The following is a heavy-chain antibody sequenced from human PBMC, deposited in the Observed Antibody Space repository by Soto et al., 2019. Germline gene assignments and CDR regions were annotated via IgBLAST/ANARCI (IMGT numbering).Heavy chain of an antibody. J-gene: IGHJ4*02. Sequence: SETLSLTCSVSGGSIGISNFYWGWVRQSPGRGLEWIGSLYSARIAYYNPSLKSRVTISVDTSKNQFSLKLSSVTAADTAVYYCATIAIGSGAPDDWGQGTLVTVSS. V-gene: IGHV4-39*07. CDR3: ATIAIGSGAPDD. CDR2: LYSARIA. CDR1: GGSIGISNFY. D-gene: IGHD3-10*01.